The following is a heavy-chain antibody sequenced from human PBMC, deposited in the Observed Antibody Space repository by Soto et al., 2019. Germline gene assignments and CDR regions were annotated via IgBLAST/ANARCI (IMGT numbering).Heavy chain of an antibody. CDR3: ARDGITTDAFDI. J-gene: IGHJ3*02. V-gene: IGHV3-30-3*01. CDR1: GFPFSSYA. Sequence: GGSLRLSCAASGFPFSSYAMHWVRQAPGKGLEWVAVISYDGSNKYYADSVKGRFTISRDNSKNTLYLQMNSLRAEDTAVYYCARDGITTDAFDIWGQGTMVTVSS. CDR2: ISYDGSNK. D-gene: IGHD3-10*01.